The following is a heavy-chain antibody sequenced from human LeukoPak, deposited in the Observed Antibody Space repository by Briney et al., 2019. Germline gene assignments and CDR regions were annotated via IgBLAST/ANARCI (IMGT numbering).Heavy chain of an antibody. D-gene: IGHD6-19*01. V-gene: IGHV4-31*03. Sequence: SQTLSLTCTVSGGSISSGGYYWSWIRQHPGKGLEWIGYIYYSGSTNYNPSLKSRVTISVDTSKNQFSLKLSSVTAADTAVYYCARGYSSGWPYFDYWGQGTLVTVSS. J-gene: IGHJ4*02. CDR2: IYYSGST. CDR3: ARGYSSGWPYFDY. CDR1: GGSISSGGYY.